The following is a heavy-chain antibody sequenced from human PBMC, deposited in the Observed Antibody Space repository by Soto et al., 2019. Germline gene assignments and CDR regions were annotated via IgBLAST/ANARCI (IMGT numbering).Heavy chain of an antibody. CDR3: ARKSKGYCSGGSCYGDVFDI. Sequence: QVQLQESGPGLVKPSQTLSLTCTVSGGSISSGGYYWSWIRQHPGKGLEWIGYIYYSGSTYYNPSLKSRVTISVDTSKNQFSLKLSSVTAADTAVYYCARKSKGYCSGGSCYGDVFDIWGQGTMVTVSS. V-gene: IGHV4-31*03. CDR2: IYYSGST. CDR1: GGSISSGGYY. J-gene: IGHJ3*02. D-gene: IGHD2-15*01.